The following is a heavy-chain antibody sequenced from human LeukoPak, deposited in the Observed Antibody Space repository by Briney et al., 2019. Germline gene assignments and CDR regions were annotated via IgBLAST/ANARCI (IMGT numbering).Heavy chain of an antibody. Sequence: GGSLRLSCAASGFTFSSYGMHWVRQAPGKGLEWVAFIRYDGSNKYYADSVKGRFTISRDNSKNTLYLQMNSLRAEDTAVYYCAKPGGSGLRYYYYYMDVWGKGTTVTVSS. CDR3: AKPGGSGLRYYYYYMDV. J-gene: IGHJ6*03. V-gene: IGHV3-30*02. D-gene: IGHD3-3*01. CDR1: GFTFSSYG. CDR2: IRYDGSNK.